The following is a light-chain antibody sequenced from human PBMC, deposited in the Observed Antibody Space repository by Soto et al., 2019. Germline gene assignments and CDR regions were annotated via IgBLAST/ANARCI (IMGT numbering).Light chain of an antibody. V-gene: IGKV4-1*01. CDR2: WAS. Sequence: DIVMTQSPDSLAVSLGERATINCMSSQNILYSANNKNYLAWYLLKPGQPPKLLIYWASTRESGVADRFSGSGSGTELTLTISRLQADDVAVYYCQQHYSGSTFGQGTNVEI. CDR1: QNILYSANNKNY. CDR3: QQHYSGST. J-gene: IGKJ1*01.